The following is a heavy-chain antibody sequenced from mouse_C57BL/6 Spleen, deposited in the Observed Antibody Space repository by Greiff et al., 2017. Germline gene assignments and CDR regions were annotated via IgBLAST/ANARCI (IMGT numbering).Heavy chain of an antibody. CDR2: IYPGDGDT. J-gene: IGHJ3*01. D-gene: IGHD3-2*02. Sequence: VKLQQSGPELVKPGASVKISCKASGYAFSSSWMNWVKQRPGKGLEWIGRIYPGDGDTNYNGKFKGKATLTADKSSSTAYMQLSSLTSEDSAVYFCARHSSGYGVAYRGQGTLVTVSA. CDR1: GYAFSSSW. CDR3: ARHSSGYGVAY. V-gene: IGHV1-82*01.